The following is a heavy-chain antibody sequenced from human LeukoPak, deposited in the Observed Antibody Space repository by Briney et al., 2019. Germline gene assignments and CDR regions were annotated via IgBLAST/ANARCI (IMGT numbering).Heavy chain of an antibody. CDR2: ITSGFTP. Sequence: GGSLSLSCAASGLTFSDYAMSWFRQAPGKGLEWVSGITSGFTPHYADSVKGRFTISRDNSKNTFHLQLNSLRAEDTAVYYYAKDYSDSRVADVFFEYWGQGTLVTVSS. CDR1: GLTFSDYA. D-gene: IGHD2-15*01. CDR3: AKDYSDSRVADVFFEY. V-gene: IGHV3-23*01. J-gene: IGHJ4*02.